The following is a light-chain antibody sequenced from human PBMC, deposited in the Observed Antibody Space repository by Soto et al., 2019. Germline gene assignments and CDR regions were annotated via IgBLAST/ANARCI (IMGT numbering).Light chain of an antibody. J-gene: IGKJ2*01. CDR1: QSISTE. CDR3: RQGNKCPLT. Sequence: EIAMTQSPATLSVSPGERATLSCRASQSISTELAWYRHIPVQPHRLLIYSASTRATGVPARFPGSGSGSECTLTISGLQSEDFAIYYCRQGNKCPLTFGQGTRLE. V-gene: IGKV3-15*01. CDR2: SAS.